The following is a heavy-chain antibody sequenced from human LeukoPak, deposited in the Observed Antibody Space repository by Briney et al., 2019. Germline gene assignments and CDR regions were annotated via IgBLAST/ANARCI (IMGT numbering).Heavy chain of an antibody. CDR3: ARQREMTTIFSALGY. V-gene: IGHV3-11*01. CDR1: GFTFSDYY. CDR2: ISSSGRTI. Sequence: GGSLRLSCAASGFTFSDYYMSWIRQAPGKGLEWVSDISSSGRTIYYADSVKGRSTISRDNAKNSLYLQMNSLRAEDTAVYYCARQREMTTIFSALGYWGQGTLVTVSS. D-gene: IGHD5-24*01. J-gene: IGHJ4*02.